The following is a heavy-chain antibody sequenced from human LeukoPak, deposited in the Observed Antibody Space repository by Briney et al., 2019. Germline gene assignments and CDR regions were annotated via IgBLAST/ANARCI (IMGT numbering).Heavy chain of an antibody. CDR1: GFTFSDYY. V-gene: IGHV3-11*01. CDR2: ISSSGSTI. J-gene: IGHJ3*02. CDR3: ARDRVVVAPDAFDI. Sequence: GGSLRLSCAASGFTFSDYYMSWIRQAPGKGLEWVSYISSSGSTIYYADSVKGRFTISRDNAKNSLYLQMNSLRAEDTAVYYCARDRVVVAPDAFDIWGQGTTVTVSS. D-gene: IGHD3-22*01.